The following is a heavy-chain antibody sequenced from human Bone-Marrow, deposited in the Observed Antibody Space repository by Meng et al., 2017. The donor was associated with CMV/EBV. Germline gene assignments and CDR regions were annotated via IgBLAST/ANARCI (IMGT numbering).Heavy chain of an antibody. Sequence: ASVKVSCKASGYTFTGYYMHWVRQAPGQGLEWMGWINPNSGGTNYAQKFQGRVTMTRDTSISTAYMELSRLRSDDTAVYYCAREGRYCSGGSCYSGGYYYYGMAVWGQGATVTGSS. V-gene: IGHV1-2*02. CDR2: INPNSGGT. CDR3: AREGRYCSGGSCYSGGYYYYGMAV. J-gene: IGHJ6*01. CDR1: GYTFTGYY. D-gene: IGHD2-15*01.